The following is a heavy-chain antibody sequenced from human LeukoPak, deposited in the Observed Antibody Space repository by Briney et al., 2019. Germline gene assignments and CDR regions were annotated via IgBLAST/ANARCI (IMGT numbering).Heavy chain of an antibody. J-gene: IGHJ3*02. Sequence: VASVKVSCKASGDTFSSYAISWGRQGPGQGLEWMGGIIPIFVTANNVQKIQGRDTIIAGASTSTHSMERSSVRSEDTGVYYCVRGDEVLDLSAFDIWGQGTMVTVSS. CDR1: GDTFSSYA. CDR2: IIPIFVTA. CDR3: VRGDEVLDLSAFDI. D-gene: IGHD1-7*01. V-gene: IGHV1-69*01.